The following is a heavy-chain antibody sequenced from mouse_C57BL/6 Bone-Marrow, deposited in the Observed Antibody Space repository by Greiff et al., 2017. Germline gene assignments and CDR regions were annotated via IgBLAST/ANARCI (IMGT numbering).Heavy chain of an antibody. CDR3: AKVERYYAMDY. CDR2: IYPGSGNT. V-gene: IGHV1-66*01. Sequence: VQLQQSGPELVKPGASVKISCKASGYSFTSYYIHWVKQRPGQGLEWIGWIYPGSGNTKYNEKFKGKATLTADTSSSTAYMQLSSLTSEDSAVYYCAKVERYYAMDYWGQGTSVTVSS. D-gene: IGHD1-1*01. CDR1: GYSFTSYY. J-gene: IGHJ4*01.